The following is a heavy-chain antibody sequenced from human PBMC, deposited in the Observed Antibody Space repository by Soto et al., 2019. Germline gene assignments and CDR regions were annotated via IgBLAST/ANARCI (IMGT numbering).Heavy chain of an antibody. V-gene: IGHV4-34*01. CDR2: INHSGST. J-gene: IGHJ6*03. CDR3: ARVVEDGYVHFYQDTAF. Sequence: KGLEWIGEINHSGSTNYNPSLKSRVTISVDTSKNQFSLKLSSVTAADTAVYYCARVVEDGYVHFYQDTAFRGNGTT. D-gene: IGHD5-18*01.